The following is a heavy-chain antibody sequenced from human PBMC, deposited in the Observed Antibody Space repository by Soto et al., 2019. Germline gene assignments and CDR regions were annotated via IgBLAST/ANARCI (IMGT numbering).Heavy chain of an antibody. J-gene: IGHJ6*02. CDR1: GFTFSNYW. D-gene: IGHD6-13*01. Sequence: EVQLVESGGGLVQPGGSLRLSCAASGFTFSNYWMFWVRQAPGKGLVWVSRVNNDGTDTTHADSVKGRFTISRDNAENTLYLPMNSLRAEDTAVYYCARGGLQHALDVWGQGSKVTGSS. CDR3: ARGGLQHALDV. V-gene: IGHV3-74*03. CDR2: VNNDGTDT.